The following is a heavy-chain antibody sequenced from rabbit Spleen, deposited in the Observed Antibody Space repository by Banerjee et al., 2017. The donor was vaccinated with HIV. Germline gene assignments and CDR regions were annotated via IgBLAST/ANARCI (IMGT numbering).Heavy chain of an antibody. J-gene: IGHJ6*01. CDR2: IYTGSSGST. CDR1: GFPFSDQAV. D-gene: IGHD8-1*01. CDR3: ARDAGTSFSTYGMDL. V-gene: IGHV1S45*01. Sequence: QEQLVESGGGLVKPGASLTLTCKASGFPFSDQAVMCWVRQAPGKGLELIACIYTGSSGSTYYARWAKGRFTISKPSSTTVTLQMTSLTAADTATYFCARDAGTSFSTYGMDLWGPGTLVTVS.